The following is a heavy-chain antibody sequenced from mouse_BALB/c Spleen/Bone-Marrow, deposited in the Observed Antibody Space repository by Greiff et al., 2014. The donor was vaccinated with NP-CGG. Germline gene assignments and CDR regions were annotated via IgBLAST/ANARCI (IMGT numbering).Heavy chain of an antibody. Sequence: VQLQQSGPGLVAPSQSLSITCTVSGFSLTDYGVSWIRQPPGKGLEWLGVIWGGGITYYNSTLKSRLSISKDISKSQVFLKMNSLQTDDTAMYYCAKHDTTVVLDYWGQGTTLTVSS. CDR1: GFSLTDYG. V-gene: IGHV2-6-5*01. CDR2: IWGGGIT. J-gene: IGHJ2*01. CDR3: AKHDTTVVLDY. D-gene: IGHD1-1*01.